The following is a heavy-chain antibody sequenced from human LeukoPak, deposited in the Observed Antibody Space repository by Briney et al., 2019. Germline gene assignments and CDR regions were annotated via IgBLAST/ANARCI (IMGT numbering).Heavy chain of an antibody. D-gene: IGHD1/OR15-1a*01. V-gene: IGHV5-51*01. J-gene: IGHJ4*02. CDR2: INPGDFDT. CDR1: GYSFSSYS. CDR3: ARLDPGNKNGPRVVDY. Sequence: GESLKISCKGSGYSFSSYSIGWVRQMPGKGLEWMGIINPGDFDTRYSPSFQGQVTISADKSNSTAYLQWSRLKASDTAMYYCARLDPGNKNGPRVVDYWGQGSLVTVSS.